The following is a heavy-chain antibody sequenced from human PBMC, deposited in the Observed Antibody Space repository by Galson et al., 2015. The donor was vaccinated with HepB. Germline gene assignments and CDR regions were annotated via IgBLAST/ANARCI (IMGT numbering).Heavy chain of an antibody. V-gene: IGHV4-30-2*01. J-gene: IGHJ5*02. CDR1: GGSISSGAYS. D-gene: IGHD2-2*01. Sequence: TLSLTCAVSGGSISSGAYSWTWIRQPPGKGLEWIGYIYNSGSTYYNPSLKSRVTISVDRSKNHFSLRLSSVTAADTAVYYCARALYCSTTTCSDLNWFDPWGQGTLVTVSS. CDR2: IYNSGST. CDR3: ARALYCSTTTCSDLNWFDP.